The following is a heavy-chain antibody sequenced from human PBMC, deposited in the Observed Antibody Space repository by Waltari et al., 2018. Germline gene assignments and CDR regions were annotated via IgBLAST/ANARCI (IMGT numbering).Heavy chain of an antibody. CDR1: GFTVSSTS. CDR2: IYSGGRT. V-gene: IGHV3-53*01. D-gene: IGHD2-8*02. J-gene: IGHJ4*02. Sequence: EVQLVESGGGLIQPGGSLRLPCAASGFTVSSTSISWVRQAPGKGLEWGSVIYSGGRTYYADSVKGRFTISRDNSKNTLYLQMNSLRAEDTAVYYCARSDTLLGDYWGQGTLVTVSS. CDR3: ARSDTLLGDY.